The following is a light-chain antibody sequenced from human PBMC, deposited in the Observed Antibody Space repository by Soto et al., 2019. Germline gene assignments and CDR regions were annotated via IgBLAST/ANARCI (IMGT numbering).Light chain of an antibody. CDR3: QQYNSWPLT. V-gene: IGKV3-20*01. CDR2: GAS. Sequence: EIVLTQSPGTLSLSPGERATLSCRASQSVSNNYLAWYQQKPGQAPRLLIYGASNRATGIPDRFSGSGSGTDFTLTISRLQSEDFAVYYCQQYNSWPLTFGGGAKVDIK. CDR1: QSVSNNY. J-gene: IGKJ4*01.